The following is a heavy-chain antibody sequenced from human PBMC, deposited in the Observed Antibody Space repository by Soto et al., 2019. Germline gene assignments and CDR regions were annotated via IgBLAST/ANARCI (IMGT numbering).Heavy chain of an antibody. CDR3: TIADVFLWFGPLTNYYYGMDV. V-gene: IGHV3-15*07. J-gene: IGHJ6*02. Sequence: GGSLRLSCAASGFTFSNAWMNWVRQAPGKGLEWVGRIKSKTDGGTTDYAAPVKGRFTISRDDSKNTLYLQMNSLKTDDTAVYYCTIADVFLWFGPLTNYYYGMDVWGQGTTVTVSS. CDR1: GFTFSNAW. D-gene: IGHD3-10*01. CDR2: IKSKTDGGTT.